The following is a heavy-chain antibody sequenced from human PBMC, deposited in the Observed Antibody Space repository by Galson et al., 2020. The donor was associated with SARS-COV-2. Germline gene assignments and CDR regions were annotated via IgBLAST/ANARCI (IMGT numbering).Heavy chain of an antibody. CDR1: GGSISSGGYY. CDR3: ARRYSEVYDSSGDFDF. D-gene: IGHD3-22*01. J-gene: IGHJ4*02. V-gene: IGHV4-31*03. Sequence: SETLSLICTVSGGSISSGGYYWSWIRQHPGKGLEWIGYIYYSGSTYYNPSLKSRVTISVDTSKNQFSLKLSSVTAADTAVYYCARRYSEVYDSSGDFDFWGQGTLVTVSS. CDR2: IYYSGST.